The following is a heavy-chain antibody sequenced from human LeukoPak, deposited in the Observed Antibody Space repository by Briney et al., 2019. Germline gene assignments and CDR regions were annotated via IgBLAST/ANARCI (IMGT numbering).Heavy chain of an antibody. J-gene: IGHJ1*01. Sequence: GGSLRFSCAASGFTFSSYSMNWVRQAPGKGLEWVSSISSSSSYIYYADSVKGRFTISRDNARNSLYLQMNSLRAEDTAVYYCARSGKYCGGDCYPAEYFQHWGQGTLVTVSS. D-gene: IGHD2-21*02. CDR1: GFTFSSYS. CDR3: ARSGKYCGGDCYPAEYFQH. V-gene: IGHV3-21*01. CDR2: ISSSSSYI.